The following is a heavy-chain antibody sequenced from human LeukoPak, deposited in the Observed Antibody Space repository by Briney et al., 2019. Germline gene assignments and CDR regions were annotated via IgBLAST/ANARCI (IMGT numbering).Heavy chain of an antibody. D-gene: IGHD5-18*01. V-gene: IGHV3-64*01. Sequence: PGGSLRLSCVASGFTFSSYAMHWVRQAPGKGLEYVSGISSAGGSPFHVNSVKGRFTISRDNSKDTLYLQMGSLRAEDMAVYYCARGRYPSTWIQPPGVYYMDVWGKGTTVTVSS. CDR2: ISSAGGSP. CDR1: GFTFSSYA. CDR3: ARGRYPSTWIQPPGVYYMDV. J-gene: IGHJ6*03.